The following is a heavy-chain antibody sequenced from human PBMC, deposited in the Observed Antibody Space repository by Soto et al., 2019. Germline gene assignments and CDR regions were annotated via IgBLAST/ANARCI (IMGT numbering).Heavy chain of an antibody. CDR2: IIPILGIA. CDR1: GGTFSSYT. J-gene: IGHJ4*02. Sequence: QVQLVQSGAEVKKPGSSVKVSCKASGGTFSSYTISWVRQAPGQGLEWMGRIIPILGIANYAQKFQGRVTITADKSTSTAYMELSGLRSEDTAVYYCARAWFGDGQPLGHWGQGTLVTVSS. CDR3: ARAWFGDGQPLGH. V-gene: IGHV1-69*02. D-gene: IGHD3-10*01.